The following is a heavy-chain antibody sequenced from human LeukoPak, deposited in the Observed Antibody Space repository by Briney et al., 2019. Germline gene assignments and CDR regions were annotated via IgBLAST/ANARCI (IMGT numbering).Heavy chain of an antibody. CDR3: ARVDSGNYDY. J-gene: IGHJ4*02. CDR2: IDGSDGAS. Sequence: PGGSLRLSCAVSGITLSSYVMSWVRQAPGKGLEYVSSIDGSDGASYYADSVKGRFTISRDNSKNTLFLQMNSLRVEDTAVYYCARVDSGNYDYWGQGTLLTVSS. CDR1: GITLSSYV. V-gene: IGHV3-23*01. D-gene: IGHD1-26*01.